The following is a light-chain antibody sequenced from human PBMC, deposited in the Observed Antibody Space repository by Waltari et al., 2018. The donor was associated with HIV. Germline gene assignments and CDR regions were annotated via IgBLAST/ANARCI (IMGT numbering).Light chain of an antibody. J-gene: IGLJ1*01. CDR2: HDN. CDR1: KLGIKY. CDR3: QTWDGSTYV. V-gene: IGLV3-1*01. Sequence: SYDLVQPPSVSVSPGQTASITCSGDKLGIKYACWYQQKPGRSPVLVIYHDNMRPSGIPERFSGSKSGNTATLTISGTQAMDEADYYCQTWDGSTYVFGTGTKVTVL.